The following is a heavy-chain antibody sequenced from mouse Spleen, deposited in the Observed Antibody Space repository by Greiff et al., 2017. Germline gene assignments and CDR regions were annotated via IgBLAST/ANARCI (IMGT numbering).Heavy chain of an antibody. Sequence: QVQLQQSGPELVKPGASVKISCKASGYAFSSSWMNWVKQRPGKGLEWIGRIYPGDGDTNYNGKFKGKATLTADKSSSTAYMQLSSLTSEDSAVYFCARSVQYYFDYWGQGTTLTVSS. CDR2: IYPGDGDT. J-gene: IGHJ2*01. D-gene: IGHD1-1*01. V-gene: IGHV1-82*01. CDR3: ARSVQYYFDY. CDR1: GYAFSSSW.